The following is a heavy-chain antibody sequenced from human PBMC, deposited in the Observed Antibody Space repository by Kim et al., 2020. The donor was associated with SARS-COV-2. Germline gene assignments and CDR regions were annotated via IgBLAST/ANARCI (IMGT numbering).Heavy chain of an antibody. D-gene: IGHD3-22*01. Sequence: SVKVSCKASGGTFSSYAISWVRQAPGQGLEWMGGIIPIFGTANYAQKFQGRVTITADESTSTAYMELSSLRSEDTAVYYCARRWDYDSSGYYYEGAFDIWGQGTMVTVSS. J-gene: IGHJ3*02. CDR3: ARRWDYDSSGYYYEGAFDI. V-gene: IGHV1-69*13. CDR1: GGTFSSYA. CDR2: IIPIFGTA.